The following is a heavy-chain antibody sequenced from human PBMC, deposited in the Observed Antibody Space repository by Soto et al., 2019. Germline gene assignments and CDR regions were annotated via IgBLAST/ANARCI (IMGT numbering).Heavy chain of an antibody. D-gene: IGHD3-22*01. CDR2: INAGNGNT. V-gene: IGHV1-3*01. Sequence: QVELVQSGAEVKKPGASVKVSCKASGYTFTNYAMHWVRQAPGQRLEWMGWINAGNGNTKYSPQFQGTVTITRDTSASTAYMELSSLRSEDTAVYWCARSSGYSSLEYWAEGALVTVSS. J-gene: IGHJ4*02. CDR3: ARSSGYSSLEY. CDR1: GYTFTNYA.